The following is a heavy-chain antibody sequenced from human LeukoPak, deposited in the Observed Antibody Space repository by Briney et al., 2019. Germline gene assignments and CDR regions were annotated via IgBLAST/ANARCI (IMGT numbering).Heavy chain of an antibody. V-gene: IGHV1-2*02. CDR2: INPNSGGT. D-gene: IGHD3-22*01. CDR1: GYTFTGYY. J-gene: IGHJ3*02. Sequence: ASVKVSCKTSGYTFTGYYMHWVRQAPGQGLEWMGWINPNSGGTNYAQKFQGRVTMTRDTSISTAYMELSRLRSDDTAVYYCARGAMIVVVHDAFDIWGQGTMVTVSS. CDR3: ARGAMIVVVHDAFDI.